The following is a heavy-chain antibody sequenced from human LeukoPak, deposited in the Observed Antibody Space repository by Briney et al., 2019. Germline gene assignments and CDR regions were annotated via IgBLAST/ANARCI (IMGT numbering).Heavy chain of an antibody. V-gene: IGHV3-23*01. CDR2: ISGSGGST. CDR1: GFTFSSYA. Sequence: GGTLRLSCAASGFTFSSYAMSWVRQAPGKGLEWVSAISGSGGSTYYADSSKGRFTIYREYYKNRLYMQMNSLRAEETVVYYCAKGGESYSSRWYWFDPWGQGTLVTVSS. D-gene: IGHD6-13*01. CDR3: AKGGESYSSRWYWFDP. J-gene: IGHJ5*02.